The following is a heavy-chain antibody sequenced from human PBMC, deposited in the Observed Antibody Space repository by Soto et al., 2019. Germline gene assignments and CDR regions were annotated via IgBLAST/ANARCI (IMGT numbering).Heavy chain of an antibody. D-gene: IGHD6-13*01. Sequence: EVQLVESGGGLVQPGGSLRLSCAGSGFTFSNYWMHWVRQAPGKGLEWVSRIDHDGPTDYADSVRGRFTISRDNSQNTVFLQMISLRVDATAQYYCARSEGAAGIVWFDPWGQGTPVTVPS. CDR2: IDHDGPT. V-gene: IGHV3-74*01. CDR1: GFTFSNYW. J-gene: IGHJ5*02. CDR3: ARSEGAAGIVWFDP.